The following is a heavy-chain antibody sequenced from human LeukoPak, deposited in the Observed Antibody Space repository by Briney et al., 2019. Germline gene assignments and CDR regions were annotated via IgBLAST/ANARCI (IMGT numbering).Heavy chain of an antibody. V-gene: IGHV3-7*01. D-gene: IGHD1-14*01. CDR1: GFTFSGHW. Sequence: PGGPLRLSCAASGFTFSGHWMSWVRQAPGKGLEWVANINQGGSDKYYVDSVRGRFTISRDNANNLLYLQMSSLRGEDTAVCYCTRDRSRAEDDWGQGTLVTVSS. J-gene: IGHJ4*02. CDR2: INQGGSDK. CDR3: TRDRSRAEDD.